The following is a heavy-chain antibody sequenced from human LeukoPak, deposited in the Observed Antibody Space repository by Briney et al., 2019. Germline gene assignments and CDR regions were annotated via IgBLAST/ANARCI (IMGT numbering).Heavy chain of an antibody. CDR2: IKSKTDGGTT. V-gene: IGHV3-15*01. J-gene: IGHJ4*02. Sequence: GGSLRLSCAASGFTFSTYSMNWVRQAPGKGLEWVGRIKSKTDGGTTDYAAPVKGRFTISRDDSKNTLYLQMNSLKTEDTAVPYRTPDADAFPFDHRGQGTLVTVSS. CDR1: GFTFSTYS. D-gene: IGHD3-16*01. CDR3: TPDADAFPFDH.